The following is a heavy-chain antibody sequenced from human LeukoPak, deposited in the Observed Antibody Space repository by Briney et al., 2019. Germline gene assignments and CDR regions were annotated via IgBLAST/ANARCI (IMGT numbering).Heavy chain of an antibody. V-gene: IGHV4-59*01. CDR3: ARGQYYYDSSGYLDY. D-gene: IGHD3-22*01. J-gene: IGHJ4*02. Sequence: SETLSLTCAVYGGSFSGYYWSWIRQPPGMGLEWIGYIYYSGSTNYNPSLKSRVTISVDTSKNQFSLKLSSVTAADTAVYYCARGQYYYDSSGYLDYWGQGTLVTVSS. CDR2: IYYSGST. CDR1: GGSFSGYY.